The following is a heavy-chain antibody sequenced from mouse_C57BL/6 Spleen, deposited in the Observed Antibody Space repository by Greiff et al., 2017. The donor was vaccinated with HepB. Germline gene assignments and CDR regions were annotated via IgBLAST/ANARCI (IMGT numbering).Heavy chain of an antibody. D-gene: IGHD1-1*01. CDR3: ARRATVVAMDY. CDR2: ISSGGSYT. J-gene: IGHJ4*01. V-gene: IGHV5-6*01. Sequence: EVQLVESGGDLVKPGGSLKLSCAASGSTFSSYGMSWVRQTPDKRLEWVATISSGGSYTYYPDSVKGRFTISRDNAKNTLYLQMSSLKSEDTAMYYCARRATVVAMDYWGQGTSVTVSS. CDR1: GSTFSSYG.